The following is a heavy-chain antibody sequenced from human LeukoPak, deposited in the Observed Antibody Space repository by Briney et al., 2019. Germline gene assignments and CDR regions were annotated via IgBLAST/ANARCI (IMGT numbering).Heavy chain of an antibody. CDR1: GFTFSSYG. V-gene: IGHV3-30*18. D-gene: IGHD2-15*01. CDR3: AKDRYCSGGSCYFGNWFDP. J-gene: IGHJ5*02. CDR2: ISYDGSNK. Sequence: RGSLRLSCAASGFTFSSYGMHWVRQAPGEGLEWVAVISYDGSNKYYADSVKGRFTISRDNSKNTLYLQMNSLRAEDTAVYYCAKDRYCSGGSCYFGNWFDPWGQGTLVTFSS.